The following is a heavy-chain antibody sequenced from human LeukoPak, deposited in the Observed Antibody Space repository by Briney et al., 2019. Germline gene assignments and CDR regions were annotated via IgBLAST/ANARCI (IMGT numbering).Heavy chain of an antibody. D-gene: IGHD5-18*01. CDR1: GFTVSSNY. CDR2: IYSGGST. CDR3: ARDGSSYSYGFSWRSY. J-gene: IGHJ4*02. Sequence: GGSLRLSCAASGFTVSSNYMSWVRQAPGKGLEWVSVIYSGGSTYYADSVKGRFTISRDNAKNSLYLQMNSLRAEDTAVYYCARDGSSYSYGFSWRSYWGQGTLVTVSS. V-gene: IGHV3-53*01.